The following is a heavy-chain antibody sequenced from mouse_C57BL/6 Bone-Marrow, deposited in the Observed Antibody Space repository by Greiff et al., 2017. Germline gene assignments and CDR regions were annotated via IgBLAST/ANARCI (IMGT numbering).Heavy chain of an antibody. CDR1: GYTFTDYY. J-gene: IGHJ4*01. V-gene: IGHV1-26*01. D-gene: IGHD1-3*01. Sequence: EVQLQQSGPELVKPGASVKISCKASGYTFTDYYMNWVKQSHGKSLEWIGDINPNNGGTSYNQKLKGKATLTVDKSSSTAYMQLSSLTSEDSAVYYCAIKHGAMDYWGQGTSVTVSS. CDR2: INPNNGGT. CDR3: AIKHGAMDY.